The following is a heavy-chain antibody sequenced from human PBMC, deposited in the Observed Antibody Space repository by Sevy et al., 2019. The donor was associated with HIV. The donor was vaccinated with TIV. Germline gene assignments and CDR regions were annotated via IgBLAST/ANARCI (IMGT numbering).Heavy chain of an antibody. Sequence: SETLSLTCTVSGGSMSSSDYFRGWVRQPPGKGLGWIGSIYYNGDTYHSPSLKSRVTVAVDTSKNQFFLTLTSVTAADTAIYYCARHGAWRFYFDFWGQGALVTVSS. D-gene: IGHD3-16*01. CDR2: IYYNGDT. CDR1: GGSMSSSDYF. CDR3: ARHGAWRFYFDF. V-gene: IGHV4-39*01. J-gene: IGHJ4*02.